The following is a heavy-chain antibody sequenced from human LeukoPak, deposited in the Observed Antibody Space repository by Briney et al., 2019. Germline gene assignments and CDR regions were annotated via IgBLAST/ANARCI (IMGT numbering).Heavy chain of an antibody. V-gene: IGHV3-20*01. CDR3: ARNSPLDAFDV. CDR2: INWNGGST. J-gene: IGHJ3*01. Sequence: GGSLRLSCAASGFTFDDYGMSWVRQAPGKGLEWVSGINWNGGSTGYADSVKGRFTISRDNAKNSLYLQMNSLRAEDTALYHCARNSPLDAFDVWGQGTMVTVSS. CDR1: GFTFDDYG.